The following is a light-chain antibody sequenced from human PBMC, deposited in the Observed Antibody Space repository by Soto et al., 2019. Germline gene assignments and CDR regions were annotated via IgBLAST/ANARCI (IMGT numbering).Light chain of an antibody. CDR3: QQSYTTPYT. J-gene: IGKJ2*01. V-gene: IGKV1-39*01. CDR2: AAS. Sequence: DIEMTQSPSSLSASVGDRVTISCRASQSISTYLNWYQQKPGKAPKFLIYAASSLQSGVPSRFSASGSGTDFTLTISSLQPEDFATYYCQQSYTTPYTFGQGTKLEI. CDR1: QSISTY.